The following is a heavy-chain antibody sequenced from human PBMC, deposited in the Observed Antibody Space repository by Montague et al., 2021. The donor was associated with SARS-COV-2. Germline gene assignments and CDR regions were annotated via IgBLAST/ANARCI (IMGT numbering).Heavy chain of an antibody. Sequence: SETLSLTCTVSGGSISTYYWSWIRQPPGKGLDWIWYIYYSGSTNYNSSLKSRVTISVDTSTNQFSLKLSSVTAADTAMSYCAGLRGRGYYFDYWGQGTLVTVSS. J-gene: IGHJ4*02. CDR2: IYYSGST. V-gene: IGHV4-59*08. CDR1: GGSISTYY. CDR3: AGLRGRGYYFDY. D-gene: IGHD1-26*01.